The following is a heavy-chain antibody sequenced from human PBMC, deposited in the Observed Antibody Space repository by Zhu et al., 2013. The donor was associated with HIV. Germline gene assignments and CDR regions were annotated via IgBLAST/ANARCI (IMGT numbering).Heavy chain of an antibody. V-gene: IGHV1-69*02. D-gene: IGHD4-17*01. J-gene: IGHJ4*02. Sequence: QVQLVQSGAEVKKPGSSVKVSCKASGGTFSSYTISWVRQAPGQGLEWMGRIIPILGIANYAQKFQGRVTITADKSTSTAYMELSSLRSEDTAVYYCAMTTVVTRPFDYWGQGTLVTVSS. CDR2: IIPILGIA. CDR1: GGTFSSYT. CDR3: AMTTVVTRPFDY.